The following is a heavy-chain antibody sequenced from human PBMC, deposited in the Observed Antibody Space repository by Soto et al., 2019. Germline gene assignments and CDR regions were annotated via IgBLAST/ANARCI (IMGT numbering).Heavy chain of an antibody. CDR2: IYPGDSDT. CDR3: ATSGARGYSGYDSWFDP. V-gene: IGHV5-51*01. Sequence: SXTRDCLGWVRQMLGKGLEWMGIIYPGDSDTRYSPSFQGQVTISADKSISTAYLQWSSLKASDTAMYYCATSGARGYSGYDSWFDPWGQGTLVTVSS. J-gene: IGHJ5*02. D-gene: IGHD5-12*01. CDR1: SXTRDC.